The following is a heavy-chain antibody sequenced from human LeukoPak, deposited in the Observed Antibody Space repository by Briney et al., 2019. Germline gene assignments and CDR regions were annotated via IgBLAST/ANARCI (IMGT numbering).Heavy chain of an antibody. CDR2: MNPNSGNT. V-gene: IGHV1-8*03. D-gene: IGHD2-2*01. J-gene: IGHJ4*02. Sequence: ASVKVSCKASGYTFTGYYMHWVRQAPGQGLEWMGWMNPNSGNTGYAQKFQGRVTITRNTSISTAYMELSSLRSEDTAVYYCARGSYCSSTSCYPYYWGQGTLVTVSS. CDR1: GYTFTGYY. CDR3: ARGSYCSSTSCYPYY.